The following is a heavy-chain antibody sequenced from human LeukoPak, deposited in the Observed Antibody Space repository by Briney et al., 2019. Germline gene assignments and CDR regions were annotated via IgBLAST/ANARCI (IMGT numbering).Heavy chain of an antibody. V-gene: IGHV7-4-1*02. D-gene: IGHD2-21*01. CDR2: INNNTGNP. CDR3: ARGLSANCFDP. Sequence: ASVKVSCKASGYTFTTHGMNWMRQAPGQRLEWMGWINNNTGNPTYAQGFTGRFVFSLDTSVSTAYLQISSLKTEDTAVYYCARGLSANCFDPWGQGTLVTVSS. CDR1: GYTFTTHG. J-gene: IGHJ5*02.